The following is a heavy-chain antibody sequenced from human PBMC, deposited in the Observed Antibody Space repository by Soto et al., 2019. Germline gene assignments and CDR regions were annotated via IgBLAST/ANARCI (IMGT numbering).Heavy chain of an antibody. V-gene: IGHV3-48*02. Sequence: GGSLRLFCAASGFTSSSFGMNWVRQAPGKGLEWVSYISSSSTTIYYADSVKGRFTIFRDNAKNSLYLQLNSLRDEDTAVYYCARSPYYYDSSNYYGYWGQGTLVTVSS. CDR1: GFTSSSFG. D-gene: IGHD3-22*01. CDR3: ARSPYYYDSSNYYGY. J-gene: IGHJ4*02. CDR2: ISSSSTTI.